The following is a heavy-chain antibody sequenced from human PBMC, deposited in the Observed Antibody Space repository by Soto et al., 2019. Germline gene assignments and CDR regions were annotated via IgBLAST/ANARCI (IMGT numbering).Heavy chain of an antibody. D-gene: IGHD3-3*01. CDR3: ARDGVVRLGVHQVPYYYFYYGTDV. J-gene: IGHJ6*02. CDR2: ISAYNGNT. V-gene: IGHV1-18*01. CDR1: GYTFTSYG. Sequence: ASVKVSCKASGYTFTSYGISWVRQAPGQGLEWMGWISAYNGNTNYAQKLQGRVTMTTDTSTSTAYMELRSLRSDDTAVYYCARDGVVRLGVHQVPYYYFYYGTDVWGQGTSVTDS.